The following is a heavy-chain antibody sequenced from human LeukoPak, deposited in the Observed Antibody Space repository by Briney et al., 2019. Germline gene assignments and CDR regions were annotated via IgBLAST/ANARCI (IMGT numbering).Heavy chain of an antibody. D-gene: IGHD1-1*01. Sequence: GGSLRLACAASGFTVSSNYMSWVRQAPGKGLEWVSVIYSGGYTYYADSVKGRFTISRDNSKNTLYLQMNSLRAEDTAVYYCAKTGNPATGDYWGQGTLVTVSS. V-gene: IGHV3-53*01. CDR3: AKTGNPATGDY. CDR2: IYSGGYT. CDR1: GFTVSSNY. J-gene: IGHJ4*02.